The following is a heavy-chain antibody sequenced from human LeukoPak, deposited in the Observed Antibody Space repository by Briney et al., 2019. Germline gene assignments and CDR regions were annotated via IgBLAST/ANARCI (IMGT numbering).Heavy chain of an antibody. D-gene: IGHD2-15*01. CDR3: AIGSYCSGGSCYPLFDY. Sequence: GGSLRLSCGASGFTVKNNYMNWARQAPGKGLEWVSGIYGDGSTYYADFVKGRFTISRDSSKSTLYLQMNSLRAEDTAVYYCAIGSYCSGGSCYPLFDYWGRGTLVTVSS. CDR2: IYGDGST. CDR1: GFTVKNNY. J-gene: IGHJ4*02. V-gene: IGHV3-53*01.